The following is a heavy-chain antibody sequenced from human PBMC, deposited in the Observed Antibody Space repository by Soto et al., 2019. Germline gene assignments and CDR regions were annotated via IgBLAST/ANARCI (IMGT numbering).Heavy chain of an antibody. CDR3: AREVVVFGVIIPTPMDV. CDR1: GFTFSGYE. V-gene: IGHV3-48*03. CDR2: ISGSGSTI. Sequence: EVQLVESGGALVRPGGSLRLSCAASGFTFSGYEMNWVRQAPGKGLEWVSYISGSGSTIYYADSVKGRFTISRDNAKDSLYLQMNSLRAEDTAVYYCAREVVVFGVIIPTPMDVWGQGTTVTVSS. D-gene: IGHD3-22*01. J-gene: IGHJ6*02.